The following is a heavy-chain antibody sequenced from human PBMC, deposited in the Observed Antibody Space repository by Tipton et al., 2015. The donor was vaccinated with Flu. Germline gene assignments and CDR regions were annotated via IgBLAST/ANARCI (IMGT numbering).Heavy chain of an antibody. CDR1: GGSFSGYY. CDR3: ARRVYDFWSGPPLDY. V-gene: IGHV4-34*01. D-gene: IGHD3-3*01. Sequence: LRLSCAVYGGSFSGYYWSWIRQPPGKGLEWIGEINHSGSTNYNPSLKSRVTISVDTSKNQFSLKLSSVTAADTAVYYCARRVYDFWSGPPLDYWGQGTLVTVSS. CDR2: INHSGST. J-gene: IGHJ4*02.